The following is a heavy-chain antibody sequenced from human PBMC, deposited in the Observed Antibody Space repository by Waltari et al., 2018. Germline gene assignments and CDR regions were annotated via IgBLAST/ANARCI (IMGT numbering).Heavy chain of an antibody. CDR2: INTDRRTT. CDR3: TRDVPHQYFDS. CDR1: GFTFTDNW. D-gene: IGHD2-2*01. J-gene: IGHJ4*02. Sequence: EVQLVESGGGLVQPGGSLRLSCAASGFTFTDNWMHWVRQAPGKGLGWVPHINTDRRTTTHADSVKGRFTISRDNARNTLYLQMNSLTVEDTAVYYCTRDVPHQYFDSWGQGTLVTVSS. V-gene: IGHV3-74*01.